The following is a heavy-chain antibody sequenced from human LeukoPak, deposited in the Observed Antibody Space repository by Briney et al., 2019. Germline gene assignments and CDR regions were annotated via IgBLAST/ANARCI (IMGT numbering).Heavy chain of an antibody. CDR1: GYTLTGYY. CDR2: INPNSGGT. J-gene: IGHJ4*02. CDR3: ARVRYDFWSGYYDFDY. V-gene: IGHV1-2*02. Sequence: ASVKVSCKASGYTLTGYYMHWVRQAPGQGLEWMGWINPNSGGTNYAQKFQGRVTMTRDTSISTAYMELSRLRSDDTAVYYCARVRYDFWSGYYDFDYWGQGTLVTVSS. D-gene: IGHD3-3*01.